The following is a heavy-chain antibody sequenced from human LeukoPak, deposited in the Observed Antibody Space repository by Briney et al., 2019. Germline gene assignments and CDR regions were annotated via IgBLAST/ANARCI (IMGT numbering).Heavy chain of an antibody. V-gene: IGHV4-30-2*01. J-gene: IGHJ4*02. Sequence: PSETLSLTCAVSGGSISSGGYSWSWIRQPPGKGLEWIGYIYHSGSTYYNPSLKSRVTISVDRSKNQFSLKLSSVTAADTAVYYCARAKDTAMVTALAYFDYWGQGTLVTISS. CDR1: GGSISSGGYS. CDR3: ARAKDTAMVTALAYFDY. D-gene: IGHD5-18*01. CDR2: IYHSGST.